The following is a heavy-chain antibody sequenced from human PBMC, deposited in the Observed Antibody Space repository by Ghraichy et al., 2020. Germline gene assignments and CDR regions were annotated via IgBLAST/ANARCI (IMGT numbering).Heavy chain of an antibody. J-gene: IGHJ4*02. CDR1: GFTVSSNY. CDR3: VGNSNQKGRAADY. V-gene: IGHV3-53*01. D-gene: IGHD4-11*01. CDR2: IYSGGTT. Sequence: GGSLRLSCAASGFTVSSNYMSWVRQAPGKGLEWVSIIYSGGTTYYADSVKGRFTISRDNLKNTLYLQMNSLRAEDTAVYYCVGNSNQKGRAADYWGQGTLVIVSS.